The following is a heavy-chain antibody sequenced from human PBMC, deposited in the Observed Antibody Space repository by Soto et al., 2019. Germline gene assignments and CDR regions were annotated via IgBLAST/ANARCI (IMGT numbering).Heavy chain of an antibody. Sequence: EVQLLESGGGLVQPGGSLRLSCAASGFTFSSYAMNWVRQAPGKGLEWVSVISGSDGSTYYADSVKGRFTISRDNSTDPLTLQMNSLRAEDTAVYYCARRRSSGYFGYWGQGTLVTVSS. J-gene: IGHJ4*02. CDR3: ARRRSSGYFGY. CDR2: ISGSDGST. CDR1: GFTFSSYA. D-gene: IGHD6-13*01. V-gene: IGHV3-23*01.